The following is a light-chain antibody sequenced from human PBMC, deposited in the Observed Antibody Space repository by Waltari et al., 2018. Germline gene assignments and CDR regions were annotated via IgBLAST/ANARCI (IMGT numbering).Light chain of an antibody. V-gene: IGKV4-1*01. CDR2: WAS. Sequence: DIVMTQSPDSLAMSLGERATINCRSSRSILSSANNTNYLGWYQRKPGQPPKLLFYWASTRQSGVPDRFSASGSGTDFSLTISSLQAEDVAVYYCQEYYTIPPWAFGQGTKVEIK. CDR3: QEYYTIPPWA. CDR1: RSILSSANNTNY. J-gene: IGKJ1*01.